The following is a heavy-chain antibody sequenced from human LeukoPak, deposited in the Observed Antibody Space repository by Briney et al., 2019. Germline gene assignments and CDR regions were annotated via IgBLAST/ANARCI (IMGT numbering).Heavy chain of an antibody. D-gene: IGHD6-13*01. V-gene: IGHV4-59*12. J-gene: IGHJ5*02. Sequence: SETLSLTCTVSGGSISSYYWSWIRQPPGKGLEWIGYIYYSGSTYYNPSLKSRVTISVDTSKNQFSLKLSSVTAADTAVYYCARGKGSSWYFWFDPWGQGTLVTVSS. CDR3: ARGKGSSWYFWFDP. CDR1: GGSISSYY. CDR2: IYYSGST.